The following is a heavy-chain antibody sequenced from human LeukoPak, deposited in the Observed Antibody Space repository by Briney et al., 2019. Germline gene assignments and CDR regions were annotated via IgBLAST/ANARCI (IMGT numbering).Heavy chain of an antibody. V-gene: IGHV3-21*01. CDR2: ISSSSSYI. CDR1: GFTFSSYS. D-gene: IGHD2-2*01. CDR3: ARGAVPAAISEYFQH. J-gene: IGHJ1*01. Sequence: GGSLRLSCAASGFTFSSYSMNWVRQAPGKGLEWVSSISSSSSYIYYADSVKGRFTISRDNAKNSLYLQMNSLRAEDTAVYYCARGAVPAAISEYFQHWGQGTLVTVSS.